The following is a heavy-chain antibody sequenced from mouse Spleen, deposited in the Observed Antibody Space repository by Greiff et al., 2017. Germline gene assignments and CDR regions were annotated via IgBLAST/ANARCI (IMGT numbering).Heavy chain of an antibody. CDR1: GYTFTDYY. D-gene: IGHD2-4*01. V-gene: IGHV1-26*01. J-gene: IGHJ2*01. CDR3: ARKYDYDPFDY. Sequence: EVQLQQSGPELVKPGASVKISCKASGYTFTDYYMNWVKQSHGKSLEWIGDINPNNGGTSYNQKFKGKATLTVDKSSSTAYMELRSLTSEDSAVYYCARKYDYDPFDYWGQGTTLTVSS. CDR2: INPNNGGT.